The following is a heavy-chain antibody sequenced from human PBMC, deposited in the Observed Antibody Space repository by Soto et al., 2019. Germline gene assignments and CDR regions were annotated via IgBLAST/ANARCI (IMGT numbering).Heavy chain of an antibody. CDR2: ISSSSYI. D-gene: IGHD2-2*01. J-gene: IGHJ3*02. Sequence: GGSLRLSCAASGFTFSSYSMNWVRQAPGKGLEWVSSISSSSYIYYADSVKGRFTISRDNAKNSLYLQMNSLRAEDTAVYYCARDSDRIVVVPAASLSGAFDIWGQGTMVTVSS. CDR3: ARDSDRIVVVPAASLSGAFDI. V-gene: IGHV3-21*01. CDR1: GFTFSSYS.